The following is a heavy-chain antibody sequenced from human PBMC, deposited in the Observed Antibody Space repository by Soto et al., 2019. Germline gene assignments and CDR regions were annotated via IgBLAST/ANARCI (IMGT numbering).Heavy chain of an antibody. V-gene: IGHV1-69*01. Sequence: QVHLVQSGAEVKKPGSSVKVSCKTSGGTSSDLAFSWVRQAPRQGLEWVGGIIPLFGTPNYAREFQGRVSISADESSNTVYMELRSLRSEDTAVYYCASERVAEMATGGYFDNWGQGTLVTVSS. CDR3: ASERVAEMATGGYFDN. D-gene: IGHD5-12*01. CDR1: GGTSSDLA. CDR2: IIPLFGTP. J-gene: IGHJ4*02.